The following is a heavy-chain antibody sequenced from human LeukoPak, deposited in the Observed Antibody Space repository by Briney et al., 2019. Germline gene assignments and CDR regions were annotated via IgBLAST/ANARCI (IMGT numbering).Heavy chain of an antibody. J-gene: IGHJ4*02. D-gene: IGHD2-8*02. CDR1: GFTFSDAW. CDR3: SLRYCSGTSCPGY. V-gene: IGHV3-15*01. CDR2: IKSSAEGGAT. Sequence: GGSLRLSCAASGFTFSDAWLSWVRQAPGKGPEWVGRIKSSAEGGATDYAAPVKGRFTVSRDDSKDILYLHMKSLKTEDTAAYYCSLRYCSGTSCPGYWGQGTLVTVSS.